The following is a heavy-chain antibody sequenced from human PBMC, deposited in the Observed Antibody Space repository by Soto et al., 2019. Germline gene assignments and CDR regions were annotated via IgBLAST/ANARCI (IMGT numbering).Heavy chain of an antibody. CDR2: ISSGSGTM. D-gene: IGHD3-16*01. Sequence: WGSLKLSCAACGFTFNSSSMAWVRQAPGMGLEWLLYISSGSGTMYYADSVKGRFTISRDNAKNSLFLQMNSLRSEDTAVYYCARGRTLMDYWGQGTLVTVSS. J-gene: IGHJ4*02. CDR3: ARGRTLMDY. CDR1: GFTFNSSS. V-gene: IGHV3-48*01.